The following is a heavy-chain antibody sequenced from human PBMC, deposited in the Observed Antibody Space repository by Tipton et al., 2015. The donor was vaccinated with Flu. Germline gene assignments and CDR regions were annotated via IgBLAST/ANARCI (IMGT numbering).Heavy chain of an antibody. V-gene: IGHV4-34*01. D-gene: IGHD3-3*01. CDR2: INHSGST. Sequence: LRLSCAVYGGSFSGYYWSWIRQPPGKGLEWIGEINHSGSTNYNPSLKSRVTISVDTSKNQFSLKLSSVTAADTAVYYCARVNLYYDFWSGYYMKGYFDYWGQGTLVTVSS. J-gene: IGHJ4*02. CDR1: GGSFSGYY. CDR3: ARVNLYYDFWSGYYMKGYFDY.